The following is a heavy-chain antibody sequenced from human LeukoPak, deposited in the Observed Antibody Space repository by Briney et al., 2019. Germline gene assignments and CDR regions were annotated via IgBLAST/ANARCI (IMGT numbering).Heavy chain of an antibody. Sequence: SETLSLTCTVSGGSISSYYWSWIRQPPGKGLEWIGYIYYSGSTNYNPSLKSRVTISVDTSKNQFSLKLSSVTAADTAVYYCARDLRSYGNYYYGMDVWGQGTTVTVSS. V-gene: IGHV4-59*01. CDR3: ARDLRSYGNYYYGMDV. CDR2: IYYSGST. J-gene: IGHJ6*02. D-gene: IGHD5-18*01. CDR1: GGSISSYY.